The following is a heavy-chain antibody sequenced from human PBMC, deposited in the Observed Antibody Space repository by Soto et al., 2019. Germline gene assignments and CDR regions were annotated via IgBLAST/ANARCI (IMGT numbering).Heavy chain of an antibody. CDR2: IRSKANNYAT. CDR1: GYTFSDSA. Sequence: GGSLRLSCAVSGYTFSDSALHWVRQASGKGLEWVGRIRSKANNYATSYGASVKGRFTIFRDDSKNTAYLQMNSLKTEDTAVYYCTRRYYHDASGHYYTDFRGQGTLVTVSS. V-gene: IGHV3-73*01. CDR3: TRRYYHDASGHYYTDF. D-gene: IGHD3-22*01. J-gene: IGHJ4*02.